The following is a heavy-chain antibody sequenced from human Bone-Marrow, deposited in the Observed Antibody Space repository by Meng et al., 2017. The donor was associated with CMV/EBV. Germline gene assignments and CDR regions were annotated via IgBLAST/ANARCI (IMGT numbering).Heavy chain of an antibody. D-gene: IGHD4-17*01. V-gene: IGHV3-7*01. Sequence: GESLKISCAASGFTFSSVWMSWVRQAPGQGLEWVASIRQDGGDIHYVDSVKGRFTISRDNAKSSLSLQMNYVRAEDTAVYYCARLLGGVTTYDYWGQGTRVTGSS. CDR2: IRQDGGDI. J-gene: IGHJ4*02. CDR3: ARLLGGVTTYDY. CDR1: GFTFSSVW.